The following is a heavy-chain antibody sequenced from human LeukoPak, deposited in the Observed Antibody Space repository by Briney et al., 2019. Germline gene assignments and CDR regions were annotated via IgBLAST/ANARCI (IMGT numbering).Heavy chain of an antibody. CDR2: IIPIFGTA. Sequence: SVKVSCKASGGTFSSYAISWVRQAPGQGLEWMGGIIPIFGTANYAQKFQGRVTIHADGSTITAYMELSSLRSEDTAVYYCASNPVEICSGGSFYFGGYNYYYYYYYGMDVWGQGTTVTVSS. CDR1: GGTFSSYA. V-gene: IGHV1-69*13. J-gene: IGHJ6*02. CDR3: ASNPVEICSGGSFYFGGYNYYYYYYYGMDV. D-gene: IGHD2-15*01.